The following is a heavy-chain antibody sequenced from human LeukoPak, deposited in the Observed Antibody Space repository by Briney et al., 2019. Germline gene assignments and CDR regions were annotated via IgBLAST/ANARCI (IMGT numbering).Heavy chain of an antibody. V-gene: IGHV1-2*02. CDR1: GYTFTGYY. Sequence: ASVKVSCKASGYTFTGYYMHWVRQAPGQGLEWMGWINPNSGGTNYAQKFQGRVTMTRDTSISTAYMELSGLRSDDTAVYYCARADIVVVPAAEYFQHWGQGTLVTVSS. J-gene: IGHJ1*01. CDR3: ARADIVVVPAAEYFQH. D-gene: IGHD2-2*01. CDR2: INPNSGGT.